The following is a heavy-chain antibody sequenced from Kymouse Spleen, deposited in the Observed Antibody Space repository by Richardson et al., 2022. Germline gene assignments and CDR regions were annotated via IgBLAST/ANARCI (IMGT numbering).Heavy chain of an antibody. J-gene: IGHJ6*02. CDR3: AREGGNWNYVFYYYGMDV. Sequence: QVQLQQWGAGLLKPSETLSLTCAVYGGSFSGYYWSWIRQPPGKGLEWIGEINHSGSTNYNPSLKSRVTISVDTSKNQFSLKLSSVTAADTAVYYCAREGGNWNYVFYYYGMDVWGQGTTVTVSS. CDR1: GGSFSGYY. D-gene: IGHD1-7*01. V-gene: IGHV4-34*01. CDR2: INHSGST.